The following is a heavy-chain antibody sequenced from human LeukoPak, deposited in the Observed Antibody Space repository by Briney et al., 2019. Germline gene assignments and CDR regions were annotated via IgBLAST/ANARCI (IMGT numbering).Heavy chain of an antibody. CDR3: TKDRSYGRSYFDY. CDR1: GFTVSDSY. Sequence: GGSLRLSCAASGFTVSDSYMSWVRQAPGKGLEWCSVIYSSGTIYYADSVKGRFTISRDNSENTLYLQMNSLTIEDTAVYYCTKDRSYGRSYFDYWGQGTLVTVAS. J-gene: IGHJ4*02. CDR2: IYSSGTI. V-gene: IGHV3-66*03. D-gene: IGHD5-18*01.